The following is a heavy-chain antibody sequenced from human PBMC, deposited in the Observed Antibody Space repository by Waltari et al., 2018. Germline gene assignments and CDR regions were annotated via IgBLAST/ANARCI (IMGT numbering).Heavy chain of an antibody. Sequence: QVHLVQSGAEVKKPGASVRVSCNSTGYPFSDYCIYWVRQAPGQGLEWMGWINPKSGATNPAQKFQGRVTLTRDTSTSTVYMELRGLTSDDTAIYYCARDLFPNFWSGYGFDIWGQGTKVTVSS. CDR1: GYPFSDYC. V-gene: IGHV1-2*02. J-gene: IGHJ3*02. D-gene: IGHD3-3*01. CDR2: INPKSGAT. CDR3: ARDLFPNFWSGYGFDI.